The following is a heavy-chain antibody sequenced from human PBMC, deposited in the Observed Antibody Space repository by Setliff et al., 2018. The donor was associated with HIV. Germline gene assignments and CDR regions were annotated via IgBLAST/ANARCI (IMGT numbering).Heavy chain of an antibody. CDR3: SRSDFWVGYTALYNWFDP. J-gene: IGHJ5*02. CDR1: GGSFSGYF. Sequence: SETLSLTCAVYGGSFSGYFWTWIRQPPQKRLEWIGEINHSGDTNYNPSLKSRVTISADTSKNQFSLKLSSVTAADTAVYYCSRSDFWVGYTALYNWFDPWGQGTLVTVSS. V-gene: IGHV4-34*01. D-gene: IGHD3-3*01. CDR2: INHSGDT.